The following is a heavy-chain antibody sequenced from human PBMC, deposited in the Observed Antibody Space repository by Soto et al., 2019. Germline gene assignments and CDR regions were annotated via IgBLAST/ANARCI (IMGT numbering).Heavy chain of an antibody. CDR1: GFTFSSYG. CDR3: AREGVVGATFPDYFDY. D-gene: IGHD1-26*01. CDR2: IWYDGNNK. J-gene: IGHJ4*02. V-gene: IGHV3-33*01. Sequence: QVQLVESGGGVVQPGRSLRLSCAASGFTFSSYGMHWVRQAPGKGLEWVAVIWYDGNNKYYADSVKGRFTISRDNSKNTLYLQMNSLRAEDTAVYYCAREGVVGATFPDYFDYWGQGTLVTVSS.